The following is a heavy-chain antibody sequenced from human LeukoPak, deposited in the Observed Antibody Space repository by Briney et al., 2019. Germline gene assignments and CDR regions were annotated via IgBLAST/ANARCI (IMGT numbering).Heavy chain of an antibody. CDR3: ARELSGGYFRGAFDI. D-gene: IGHD1-26*01. CDR1: GGSISGSSYF. CDR2: IYYSGST. V-gene: IGHV4-39*07. Sequence: PSETLSLTCTVSGGSISGSSYFWGWIRQPPGKGLEWIGSIYYSGSTYYNPSLKSRVTISVDTSKNQFSLKLSSVTAADTAVYYCARELSGGYFRGAFDIWGQGTMVTVSS. J-gene: IGHJ3*02.